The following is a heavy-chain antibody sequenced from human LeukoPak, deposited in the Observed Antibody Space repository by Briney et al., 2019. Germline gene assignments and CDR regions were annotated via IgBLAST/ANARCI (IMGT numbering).Heavy chain of an antibody. V-gene: IGHV4-4*02. CDR2: IYHSGRT. Sequence: SGTLSLTCAVSGDSMSSSNWGRWGRQARGRGLEWIGQIYHSGRTNYNPYVKSRVIITQDKTKNQLCMELTSVTAADTAVLYCARSFRYTRYDYYFDLWGQGTLVTVSS. CDR3: ARSFRYTRYDYYFDL. J-gene: IGHJ5*02. D-gene: IGHD5-12*01. CDR1: GDSMSSSNW.